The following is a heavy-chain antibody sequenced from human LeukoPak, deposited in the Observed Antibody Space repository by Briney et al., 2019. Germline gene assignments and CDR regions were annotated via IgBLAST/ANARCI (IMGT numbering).Heavy chain of an antibody. J-gene: IGHJ5*02. V-gene: IGHV3-53*01. CDR2: IYSGGST. D-gene: IGHD1-26*01. CDR1: GFTVSSNY. Sequence: GGSLRLSCAASGFTVSSNYMSWVRQAPGKGLEWVSIIYSGGSTYYADSVKGRFTISRDTSKNTLYLQMNSLRAEDTAVYYCAREVGATRGLDPWGQGTLATASS. CDR3: AREVGATRGLDP.